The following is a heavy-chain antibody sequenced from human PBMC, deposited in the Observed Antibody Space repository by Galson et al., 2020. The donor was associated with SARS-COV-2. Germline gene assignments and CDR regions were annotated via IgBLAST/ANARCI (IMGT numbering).Heavy chain of an antibody. Sequence: GGSLRLHCTTSGLAFSKNNMNWVRKAPGKGQEWLSSMSSRATQILYAASVRSRFTISRDDATNSLFLQMSSLSAEDTAVYYCAKAVGTAAFYYWYFDLGGRGTLVTVSS. J-gene: IGHJ2*01. D-gene: IGHD6-13*01. CDR3: AKAVGTAAFYYWYFDL. V-gene: IGHV3-21*01. CDR1: GLAFSKNN. CDR2: MSSRATQI.